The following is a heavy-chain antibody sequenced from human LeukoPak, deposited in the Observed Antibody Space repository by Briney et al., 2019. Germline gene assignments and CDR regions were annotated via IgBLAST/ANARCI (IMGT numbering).Heavy chain of an antibody. CDR1: GFTFSSYW. J-gene: IGHJ4*02. Sequence: GSLRLSCAASGFTFSSYWMHWVRQAPGKGLVWVSRINSDGSSTSYADSVKGRFTISRDNSKNTLYLQMNSLRAEDTAVYYCAKDWRAYCGGDCYSYFDYWGQGTLVTVSS. CDR3: AKDWRAYCGGDCYSYFDY. V-gene: IGHV3-74*01. D-gene: IGHD2-21*02. CDR2: INSDGSST.